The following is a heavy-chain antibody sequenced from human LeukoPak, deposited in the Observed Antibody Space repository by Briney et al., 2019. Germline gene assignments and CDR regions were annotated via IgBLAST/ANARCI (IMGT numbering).Heavy chain of an antibody. Sequence: AGGSLRLSCAASGFTFSSYWMSWVRQAPGKGLEGVANIKQDGSEKYYVDSVKGRFTISRDNAKNSLYLQMNSLRAEDTAVYYCARDENYGDYGLIDYWGQGTLVTVSS. J-gene: IGHJ4*02. V-gene: IGHV3-7*01. CDR2: IKQDGSEK. CDR1: GFTFSSYW. CDR3: ARDENYGDYGLIDY. D-gene: IGHD4-17*01.